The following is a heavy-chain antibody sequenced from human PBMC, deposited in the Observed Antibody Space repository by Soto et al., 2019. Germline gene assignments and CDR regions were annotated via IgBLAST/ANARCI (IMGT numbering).Heavy chain of an antibody. Sequence: GGSLRLSCAASGFTFSSYGMHWVRQAPGKGLEWVAVISYDGSNKYYADSVKGRFTISRDNSKNTPYLQMNSLRAEDTAVYYCAKDLIRSAVVIIYYFDYWGQGTLVTVSS. CDR1: GFTFSSYG. CDR2: ISYDGSNK. V-gene: IGHV3-30*18. J-gene: IGHJ4*02. CDR3: AKDLIRSAVVIIYYFDY. D-gene: IGHD3-3*01.